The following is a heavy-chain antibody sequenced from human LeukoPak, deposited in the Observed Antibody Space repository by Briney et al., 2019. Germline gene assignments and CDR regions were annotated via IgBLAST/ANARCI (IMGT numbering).Heavy chain of an antibody. J-gene: IGHJ4*02. Sequence: PGGSLRLSCAASGFTFSSYSMNWVRQAPGKGLEWVSYISSSSSTIYYADSVKGRFTISRDNAKNSLYLQMNSLRAEDTAVYYCAKAMWLRSKPSPFDHWGQGTPVTVSS. CDR3: AKAMWLRSKPSPFDH. CDR2: ISSSSSTI. D-gene: IGHD5-12*01. V-gene: IGHV3-48*04. CDR1: GFTFSSYS.